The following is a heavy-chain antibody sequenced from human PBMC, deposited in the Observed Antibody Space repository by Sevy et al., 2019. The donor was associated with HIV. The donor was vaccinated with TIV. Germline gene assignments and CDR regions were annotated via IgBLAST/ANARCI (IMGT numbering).Heavy chain of an antibody. Sequence: GGSLRLSCIVSGFTFSDYGMSWFRQAPGKGLEWVGFIRSKAYGGTTEYAASVKGRFTISRDDSKSIAYLQMNSLKTEDTAVYYCTRVGKEILYYFDYWGQGTLVTVSS. J-gene: IGHJ4*02. V-gene: IGHV3-49*03. CDR3: TRVGKEILYYFDY. CDR1: GFTFSDYG. D-gene: IGHD3-9*01. CDR2: IRSKAYGGTT.